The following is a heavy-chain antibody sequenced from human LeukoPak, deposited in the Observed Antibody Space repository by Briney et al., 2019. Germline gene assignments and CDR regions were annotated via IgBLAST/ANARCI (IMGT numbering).Heavy chain of an antibody. CDR2: ISDNGRRT. CDR1: GFTFSSYG. J-gene: IGHJ4*02. CDR3: VRDQSGSYRFDY. Sequence: GGSLRLSCSASGFTFSSYGLHWVRQAPGKGLEYVSGISDNGRRTYYADPVKGRFTIYRDNSRKTLYLQMSSLRAEDTAVYYCVRDQSGSYRFDYWGQGTLVTVSS. D-gene: IGHD3-10*01. V-gene: IGHV3-64D*06.